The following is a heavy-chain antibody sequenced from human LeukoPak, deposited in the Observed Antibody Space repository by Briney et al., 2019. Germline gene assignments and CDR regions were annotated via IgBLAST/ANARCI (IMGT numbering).Heavy chain of an antibody. Sequence: GASVKVSCKASGYTFTDYYIHWVRQAPGQGLEWMGWINPKSGDTNYEQKFQGRVTMTRDTSVSTAYMELSGLRSDDTAMYYCARGLTGLVTIFGVNLRWFDPWGQGTLVTVSS. CDR1: GYTFTDYY. CDR3: ARGLTGLVTIFGVNLRWFDP. D-gene: IGHD3-3*01. V-gene: IGHV1-2*02. CDR2: INPKSGDT. J-gene: IGHJ5*02.